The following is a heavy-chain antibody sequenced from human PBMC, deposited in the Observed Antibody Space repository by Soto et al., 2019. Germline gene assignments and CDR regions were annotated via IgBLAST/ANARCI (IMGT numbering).Heavy chain of an antibody. D-gene: IGHD2-2*01. CDR2: IYHSGST. CDR1: AGSISSGGYS. J-gene: IGHJ4*02. V-gene: IGHV4-30-2*01. CDR3: ARYYREYCSSNSCYLFDY. Sequence: SETLSLTCAVSAGSISSGGYSWSWIRQPPGKGLEWIGYIYHSGSTYYNPSLKSRVTISVDRSKNQFSLKLSSVTAADTAVYYCARYYREYCSSNSCYLFDYWGQGTLVTVSS.